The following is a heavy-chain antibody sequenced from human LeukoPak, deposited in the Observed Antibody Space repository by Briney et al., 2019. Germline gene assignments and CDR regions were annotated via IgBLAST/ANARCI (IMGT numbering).Heavy chain of an antibody. V-gene: IGHV3-23*01. CDR2: ISSSGDST. CDR3: AKADYFDY. CDR1: GFTFGTYW. Sequence: PGGSLRLSCAASGFTFGTYWMSWVRQAPGKGLEWVSSISSSGDSTYYADSVKGRFTISRDNSKNTLYLQMNSLRAEDTAVYYCAKADYFDYWGQGTLVTVSS. J-gene: IGHJ4*02.